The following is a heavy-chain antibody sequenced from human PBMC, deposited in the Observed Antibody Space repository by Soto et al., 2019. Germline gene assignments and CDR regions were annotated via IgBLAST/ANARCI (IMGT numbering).Heavy chain of an antibody. CDR3: ARDRGYYGMDV. CDR1: GFTFIDYY. V-gene: IGHV3-11*06. D-gene: IGHD3-10*01. J-gene: IGHJ6*02. CDR2: ISSSSSYT. Sequence: GGSLRLSCAASGFTFIDYYMICIRQAPGKGLEWVSYISSSSSYTNYADSVKGRFTISRDNAKNSLYLQMNSLRAEDTAVYYCARDRGYYGMDVWGQGTTVTVSS.